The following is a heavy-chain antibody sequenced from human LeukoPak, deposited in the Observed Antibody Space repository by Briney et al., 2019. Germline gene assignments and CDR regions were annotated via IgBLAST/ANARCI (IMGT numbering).Heavy chain of an antibody. J-gene: IGHJ4*02. V-gene: IGHV3-66*04. Sequence: GGSLRLSCAVSGFTVSSYYMSWVRQPPGKGLEWVLIIYSGGSTYYAHSVKGRFTISIDNSKNTQYLQMNSLRAEDTAVYYCARRGYGDYAPFDYWGEGALVTVSS. D-gene: IGHD4-17*01. CDR1: GFTVSSYY. CDR2: IYSGGST. CDR3: ARRGYGDYAPFDY.